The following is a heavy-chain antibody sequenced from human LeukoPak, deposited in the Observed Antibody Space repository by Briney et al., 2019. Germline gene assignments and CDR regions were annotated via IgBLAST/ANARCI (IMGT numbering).Heavy chain of an antibody. CDR1: GFTFSSYA. CDR3: AKDQREEMPTISDY. CDR2: ISGSGGGT. D-gene: IGHD5-24*01. V-gene: IGHV3-23*01. J-gene: IGHJ4*02. Sequence: GGSLRLSCAASGFTFSSYAMTWVRQAPGKGLEWVSTISGSGGGTYYADSVKGRFTISRDNSKNTLYLQMNSLRAEDTAVYYCAKDQREEMPTISDYWGQGTPVTVSS.